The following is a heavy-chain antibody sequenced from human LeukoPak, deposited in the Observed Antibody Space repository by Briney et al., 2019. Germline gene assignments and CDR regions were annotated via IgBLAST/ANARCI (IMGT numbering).Heavy chain of an antibody. J-gene: IGHJ4*02. Sequence: PGGSLRLSCAASGFTFSSYGMHWVRQAPGKGLEWVAVISYDGSNKYYADSVKGRFTISRDNSKNTLYLQMNSLRAEDTAVYYCAKVRAPRQYYFDYWGQGTLVTVSS. CDR1: GFTFSSYG. V-gene: IGHV3-30*18. CDR2: ISYDGSNK. CDR3: AKVRAPRQYYFDY. D-gene: IGHD1-26*01.